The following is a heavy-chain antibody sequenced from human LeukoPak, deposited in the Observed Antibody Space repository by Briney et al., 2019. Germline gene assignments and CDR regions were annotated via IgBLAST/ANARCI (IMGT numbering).Heavy chain of an antibody. Sequence: GASVXXXCXXXGYXFSSFAMNWVRQAPGQGXXGRXWINANSGKLTYAQNFTGRFVFSVDTSANTAFLQINGLKVEDTAVYYCARVYSSNWDEGYFDYWGQGTLVAVSS. CDR1: GYXFSSFA. D-gene: IGHD6-13*01. CDR3: ARVYSSNWDEGYFDY. CDR2: INANSGKL. J-gene: IGHJ4*02. V-gene: IGHV7-4-1*02.